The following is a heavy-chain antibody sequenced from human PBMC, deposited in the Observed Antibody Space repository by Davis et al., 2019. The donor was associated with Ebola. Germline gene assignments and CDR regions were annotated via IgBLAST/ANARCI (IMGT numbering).Heavy chain of an antibody. Sequence: PGGSLRLSCAASGFTFSDHYMSWIRQAPGKGLEWVSTLGTSADTYYADSVKGRFTISRDNSKNTLYLQMNGLRVEDTAIYYCAKDMIEEGLSSPHPDFQHWGQGTLVTVSS. D-gene: IGHD3-22*01. CDR3: AKDMIEEGLSSPHPDFQH. J-gene: IGHJ1*01. CDR2: LGTSADT. V-gene: IGHV3-23*01. CDR1: GFTFSDHY.